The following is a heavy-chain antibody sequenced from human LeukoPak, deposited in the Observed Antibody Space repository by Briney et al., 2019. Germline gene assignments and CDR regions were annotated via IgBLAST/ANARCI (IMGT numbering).Heavy chain of an antibody. CDR3: AKDRVDYDILTGPRGAFDI. CDR1: GFTFSNYN. V-gene: IGHV3-30*02. J-gene: IGHJ3*02. CDR2: IWDDASDT. D-gene: IGHD3-9*01. Sequence: GGSLRLSCAASGFTFSNYNMHWVRQTPGKGLEWVAFIWDDASDTYYADSVKGRFTISRDNSKNTLYLQMNSLRAEDTAVYYCAKDRVDYDILTGPRGAFDIWGQGTMVTVSS.